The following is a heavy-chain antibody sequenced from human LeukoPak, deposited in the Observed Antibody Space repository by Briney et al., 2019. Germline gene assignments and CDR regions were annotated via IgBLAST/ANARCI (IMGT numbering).Heavy chain of an antibody. Sequence: GGSLRLSCAASGFSCIGYTLSWVRQAPGQGLEWVSSISGSSSYIYYADSVKGRFTISRDNAKNPLYLQMNSLRAQDRAVYYCARAGEQGYFAYWGEGTLV. CDR2: ISGSSSYI. CDR1: GFSCIGYT. CDR3: ARAGEQGYFAY. D-gene: IGHD1-26*01. V-gene: IGHV3-21*01. J-gene: IGHJ4*02.